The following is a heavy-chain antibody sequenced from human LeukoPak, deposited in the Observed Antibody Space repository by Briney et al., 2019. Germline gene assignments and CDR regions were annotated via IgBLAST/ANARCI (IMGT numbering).Heavy chain of an antibody. CDR3: ARDPDSSSFDY. CDR1: GFTFSSYA. Sequence: GGSLRLSCAASGFTFSSYAMSWVRQAPGKGLEWVSAISGSGGSTYYADSVKGRFTISRDNAKNTLYLQMNSLRAEDTAVYYCARDPDSSSFDYWGQGTLVTVSS. D-gene: IGHD6-6*01. J-gene: IGHJ4*02. V-gene: IGHV3-23*01. CDR2: ISGSGGST.